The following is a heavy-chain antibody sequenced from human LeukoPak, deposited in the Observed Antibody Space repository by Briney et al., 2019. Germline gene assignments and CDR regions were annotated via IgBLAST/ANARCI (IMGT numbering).Heavy chain of an antibody. CDR2: ISGSGGST. Sequence: GGSLRLSCAASGFTFSSYAMSWVRQAPGKGLEWVSGISGSGGSTYYADSVKGRFTISRDNAKNSLYLQMNSLRAEDTAVYYCARDHSSSGMDVWGQGTTVTVSS. J-gene: IGHJ6*02. CDR3: ARDHSSSGMDV. V-gene: IGHV3-23*01. CDR1: GFTFSSYA.